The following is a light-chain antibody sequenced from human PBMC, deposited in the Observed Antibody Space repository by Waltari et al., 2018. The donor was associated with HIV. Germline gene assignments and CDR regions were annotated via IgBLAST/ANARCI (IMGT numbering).Light chain of an antibody. J-gene: IGKJ1*01. V-gene: IGKV3-20*01. CDR3: QQYGSSLTWT. Sequence: EIVLTQSPGTLSLPPGERATLSCRASQSVSSSYLAWYQQKPGQAPRLLIYGASSRATGIPDRCSGSGSGTDFTLTISRLEPEDFAVYYCQQYGSSLTWTFGQGTKVEIK. CDR2: GAS. CDR1: QSVSSSY.